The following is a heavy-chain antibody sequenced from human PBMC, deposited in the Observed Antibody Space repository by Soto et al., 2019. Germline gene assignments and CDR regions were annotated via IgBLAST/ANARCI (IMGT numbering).Heavy chain of an antibody. V-gene: IGHV4-31*03. CDR3: ARDYPTTVPYYYYYGMDV. Sequence: QVQLQESGPGLVKPSQTLSLTCTVSGGSISSGGYYWSWIRQHPGKGLEWIGYIYYSGSTYYNPSLKSRVTISVDTSKNQFSLKLSSVTAADTAVYYCARDYPTTVPYYYYYGMDVWGQGTTVTVSS. J-gene: IGHJ6*02. CDR2: IYYSGST. D-gene: IGHD4-17*01. CDR1: GGSISSGGYY.